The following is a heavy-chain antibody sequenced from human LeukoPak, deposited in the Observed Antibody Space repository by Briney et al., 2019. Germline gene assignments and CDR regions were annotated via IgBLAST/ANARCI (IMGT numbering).Heavy chain of an antibody. Sequence: ASVKVSCKASGYTFTSYYMHWVRQAPGQGLEWMGIINPSGGSTSYAQKFQGRVTMTRDTSTSTVYMELSSLRSEDTAVYYCARSRAHYDFWSGYYGSWFDPWGQGTLVTVSS. V-gene: IGHV1-46*01. CDR2: INPSGGST. CDR1: GYTFTSYY. CDR3: ARSRAHYDFWSGYYGSWFDP. J-gene: IGHJ5*02. D-gene: IGHD3-3*01.